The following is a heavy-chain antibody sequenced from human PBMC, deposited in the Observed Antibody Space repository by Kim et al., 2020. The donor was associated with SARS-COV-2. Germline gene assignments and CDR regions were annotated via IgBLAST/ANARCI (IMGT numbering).Heavy chain of an antibody. CDR3: AVGSGSYWEYFQH. CDR1: GFTFSSYG. J-gene: IGHJ1*01. V-gene: IGHV3-33*01. D-gene: IGHD3-10*01. CDR2: IWYDGSNK. Sequence: GGSLRLSCAASGFTFSSYGMHWVRQAPGKGLEWVAVIWYDGSNKYYADSVKGRFTISRDNSKNTLYLQMNSLRAEDTAVYYCAVGSGSYWEYFQHWGQGTLVTVSS.